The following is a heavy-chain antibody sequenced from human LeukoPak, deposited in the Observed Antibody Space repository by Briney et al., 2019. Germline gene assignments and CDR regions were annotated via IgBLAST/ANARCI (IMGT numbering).Heavy chain of an antibody. J-gene: IGHJ6*02. CDR1: GGSISSSNW. CDR2: IYHSGST. Sequence: PSETLSLTCAVSGGSISSSNWWSWVRQPPGKGLEWIGEIYHSGSTNYNPSLKSRVTISVDKSKNQFSLKLISVTAADTAVYYCARETPSRSDYDTWGERYYFYGMNVWGQGTTVTVSS. V-gene: IGHV4-4*02. CDR3: ARETPSRSDYDTWGERYYFYGMNV. D-gene: IGHD5-12*01.